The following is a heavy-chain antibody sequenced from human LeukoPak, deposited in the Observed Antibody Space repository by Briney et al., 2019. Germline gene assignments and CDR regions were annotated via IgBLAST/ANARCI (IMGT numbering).Heavy chain of an antibody. Sequence: ASVKVSCKASGYTFTGYYTHWVRQAPGQGLEWMGWINPNSGGTNYAQKFQGRVTMTRDTSISTAYMELSRLRSDDTAVYYCARDGTWDCSSTSCYPRGYYYYMDVWGKGTTVTVSS. CDR3: ARDGTWDCSSTSCYPRGYYYYMDV. V-gene: IGHV1-2*02. CDR1: GYTFTGYY. J-gene: IGHJ6*03. CDR2: INPNSGGT. D-gene: IGHD2-2*01.